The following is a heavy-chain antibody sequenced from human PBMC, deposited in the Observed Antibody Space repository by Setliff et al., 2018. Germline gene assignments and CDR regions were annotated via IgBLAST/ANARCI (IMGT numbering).Heavy chain of an antibody. V-gene: IGHV1-8*02. CDR1: GYTFTGYY. CDR2: MNPNSGNT. D-gene: IGHD1-26*01. CDR3: ARGVYSGSLPDY. Sequence: ASVKVSCKASGYTFTGYYMHWVRQAPGQGLEWMGWMNPNSGNTGYAQKFQGRVTMTRNTSISTAYMELSSLRSEDTAVYYCARGVYSGSLPDYWGQGTLVTVSS. J-gene: IGHJ4*02.